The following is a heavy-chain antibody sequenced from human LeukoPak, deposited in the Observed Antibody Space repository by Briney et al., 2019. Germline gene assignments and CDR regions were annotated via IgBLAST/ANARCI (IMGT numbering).Heavy chain of an antibody. CDR1: GFTFSSYA. CDR3: AKDEELGYSYGAIDY. V-gene: IGHV3-23*01. Sequence: PGGSLRLSCAASGFTFSSYAMNRVRQAPGKGLEWVSAISGSGGSTYYADSVKGRFTISRDNSKNTLYLQMNSLRAEDTAVYYCAKDEELGYSYGAIDYWGQGTLVTVSS. CDR2: ISGSGGST. J-gene: IGHJ4*02. D-gene: IGHD5-18*01.